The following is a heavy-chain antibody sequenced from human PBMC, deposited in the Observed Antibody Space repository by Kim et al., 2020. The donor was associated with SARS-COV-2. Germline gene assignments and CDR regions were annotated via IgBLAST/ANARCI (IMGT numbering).Heavy chain of an antibody. CDR2: ITASGDST. CDR1: RFTFSNFA. V-gene: IGHV3-23*01. D-gene: IGHD6-19*01. J-gene: IGHJ4*02. Sequence: GGSLRLSCAASRFTFSNFAMSWVRQAPGKGLEWVSSITASGDSTHRADSVKGRFTISRDSSKNTLYLQMNSLRAEDTAVYYCATDASGWWFFNHWGQGTPVTVSS. CDR3: ATDASGWWFFNH.